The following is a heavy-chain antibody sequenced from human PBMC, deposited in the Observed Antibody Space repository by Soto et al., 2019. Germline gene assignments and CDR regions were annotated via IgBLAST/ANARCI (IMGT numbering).Heavy chain of an antibody. CDR1: GYTFTSYG. J-gene: IGHJ1*01. Sequence: VKVSCKASGYTFTSYGISWVRQAPGQGLEWMGWISAYNGNTNYAQKLQGRVTMTTDTSTSTAYMELRSLRSDDTAVYYCARVERSNTPPEYFQHWGQGTLVTVSS. CDR3: ARVERSNTPPEYFQH. V-gene: IGHV1-18*01. CDR2: ISAYNGNT.